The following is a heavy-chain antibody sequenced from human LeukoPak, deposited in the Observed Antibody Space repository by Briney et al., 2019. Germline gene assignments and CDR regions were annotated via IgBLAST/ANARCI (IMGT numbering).Heavy chain of an antibody. CDR1: GDSVSSNSAA. CDR3: ARETGYFDY. D-gene: IGHD7-27*01. CDR2: TYYRSKWYN. V-gene: IGHV6-1*01. Sequence: SQTLSLTCVISGDSVSSNSAAWNWIRRSPSRGLEWLGRTYYRSKWYNDYAVSVKSRITINPDTSKNQFPLQLNAVTPEDTAVYYCARETGYFDYWGQGTLVTVSS. J-gene: IGHJ4*02.